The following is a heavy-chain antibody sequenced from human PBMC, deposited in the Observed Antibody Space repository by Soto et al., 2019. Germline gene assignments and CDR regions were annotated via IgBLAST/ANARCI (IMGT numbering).Heavy chain of an antibody. V-gene: IGHV3-23*01. CDR2: ISVSGDYT. CDR3: VKDRSTSDWYGYFDY. D-gene: IGHD6-19*01. J-gene: IGHJ4*02. Sequence: HPGGSLRLSCAASGFTFSTYTMSWVRQAPGKGLEWVSAISVSGDYTYYANSVKGRFTVSRDNSKNTLYLQMNSLRAEDTALYYCVKDRSTSDWYGYFDYWGLGTLVTVSS. CDR1: GFTFSTYT.